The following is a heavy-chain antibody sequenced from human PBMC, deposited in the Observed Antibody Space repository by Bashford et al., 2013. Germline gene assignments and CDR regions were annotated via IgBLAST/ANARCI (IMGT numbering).Heavy chain of an antibody. V-gene: IGHV4-30-2*01. D-gene: IGHD4-17*01. CDR3: ARGTRHGDYHFDY. CDR1: GGSISSGGYS. Sequence: SETLSLTCAVSGGSISSGGYSWSWIRQPPGKGLEWIGYIYHSGSTYYNPSLKSRVTISVDRSKNQFSLKLSSVTAADTAVYYCARGTRHGDYHFDYWGQGTLVTVSS. CDR2: IYHSGST. J-gene: IGHJ4*02.